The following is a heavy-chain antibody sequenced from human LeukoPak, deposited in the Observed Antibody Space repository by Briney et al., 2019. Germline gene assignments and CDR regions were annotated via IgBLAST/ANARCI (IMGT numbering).Heavy chain of an antibody. CDR3: ARGGGNGSGSYYFDY. CDR1: GGSFSGYY. Sequence: PSETLSLTCAVYGGSFSGYYWSWIRQPPGKGLEWIGSIYYSGSTYYNPSLKSRVTISVDASKNQFSLKLSSVTAADTAVYYCARGGGNGSGSYYFDYWGQGTLVTVSS. D-gene: IGHD3-10*01. J-gene: IGHJ4*02. V-gene: IGHV4-34*01. CDR2: IYYSGST.